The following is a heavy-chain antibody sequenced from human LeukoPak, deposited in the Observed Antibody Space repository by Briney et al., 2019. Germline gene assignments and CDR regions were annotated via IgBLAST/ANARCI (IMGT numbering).Heavy chain of an antibody. CDR1: GGSISSYY. Sequence: SETLSLTCTVSGGSISSYYWSWIRQPPGKGLEWIGRIYTSGSTNYNPSLKSRVTISVDTSKNQFSLNLNSVTAADTAVCYCARDTGYSGYDFWGQGTLVTVSS. D-gene: IGHD5-12*01. CDR3: ARDTGYSGYDF. CDR2: IYTSGST. J-gene: IGHJ4*02. V-gene: IGHV4-4*08.